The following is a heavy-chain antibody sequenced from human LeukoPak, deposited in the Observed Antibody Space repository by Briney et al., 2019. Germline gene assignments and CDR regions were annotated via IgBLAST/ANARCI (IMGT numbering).Heavy chain of an antibody. CDR3: AKPLAVYSTLAEDY. CDR1: GFTFSGSA. V-gene: IGHV3-73*01. D-gene: IGHD6-13*01. CDR2: IRSKANSYAT. Sequence: PGGSLRLSCAASGFTFSGSAMHWVRHASGKGLEWVGRIRSKANSYATAYAASVKARFTISRDDSKNTAYLQMNSLKTEDTAVYYCAKPLAVYSTLAEDYWGQGTLVTVSS. J-gene: IGHJ4*02.